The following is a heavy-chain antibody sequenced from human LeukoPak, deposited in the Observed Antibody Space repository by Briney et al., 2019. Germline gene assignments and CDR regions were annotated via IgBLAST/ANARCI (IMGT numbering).Heavy chain of an antibody. CDR2: ISGSGGST. Sequence: GGSLRLSCAASGFTFSTYAMSWVRQAPGKGLEWVSGISGSGGSTYYADSVKGRFTIFRDNSKNTPYLQMNSLRAEDTAVYYCARVRGYDYWGQGTLVTVSS. D-gene: IGHD3-10*01. CDR1: GFTFSTYA. V-gene: IGHV3-23*01. CDR3: ARVRGYDY. J-gene: IGHJ4*02.